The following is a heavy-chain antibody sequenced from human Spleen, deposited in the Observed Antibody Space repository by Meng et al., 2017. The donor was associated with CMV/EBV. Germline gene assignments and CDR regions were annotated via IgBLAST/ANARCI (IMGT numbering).Heavy chain of an antibody. CDR3: AKRSAQPYSNSGNFGS. Sequence: LSLTCAASGFTFSIYAMNWVRQAPGKGLKWVSDISGTGGSTHYADSVKGRFAISRDNSRKTLYLQMNSLRAEDTAIYYCAKRSAQPYSNSGNFGSWGRGTLVTVSS. CDR2: ISGTGGST. J-gene: IGHJ4*02. CDR1: GFTFSIYA. V-gene: IGHV3-23*01. D-gene: IGHD6-13*01.